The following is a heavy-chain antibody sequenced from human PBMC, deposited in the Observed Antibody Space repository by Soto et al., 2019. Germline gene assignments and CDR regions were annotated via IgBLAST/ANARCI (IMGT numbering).Heavy chain of an antibody. CDR1: AYTFTSYD. CDR2: MNPNNGNT. D-gene: IGHD7-27*01. V-gene: IGHV1-8*01. J-gene: IGHJ4*02. Sequence: GASVKLSCKAAAYTFTSYDINCVRQATGQDFEWMGWMNPNNGNTAYAQKFQGRVTMTRDTSKSTAFMELSSLTSEDTAVYYCARGPRNWGVDYWGQGTLVTVSS. CDR3: ARGPRNWGVDY.